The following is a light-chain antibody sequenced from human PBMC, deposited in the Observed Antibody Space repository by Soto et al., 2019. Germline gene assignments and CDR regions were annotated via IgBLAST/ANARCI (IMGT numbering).Light chain of an antibody. CDR2: GAS. V-gene: IGKV1-5*01. Sequence: DIQMTQSPSTLSASVGDRVTITCRASQSIRSWLAWYQQKPGKAPRLLIYGASILESGVPSRFSGSGSGTEFTLTISSLQLDYFATYYCQQFNSYSPWTFGQGTKVEVK. J-gene: IGKJ1*01. CDR3: QQFNSYSPWT. CDR1: QSIRSW.